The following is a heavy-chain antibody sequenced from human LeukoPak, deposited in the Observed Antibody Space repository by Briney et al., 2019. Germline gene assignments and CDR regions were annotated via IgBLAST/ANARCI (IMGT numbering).Heavy chain of an antibody. CDR3: AKDDEYSYGTDY. V-gene: IGHV3-23*01. CDR1: GFTFSSYA. D-gene: IGHD5-18*01. J-gene: IGHJ4*02. CDR2: ISGSGGST. Sequence: GGSLRLSCVASGFTFSSYAMTWVRQAPGKGLEWVSAISGSGGSTYYADSVKGRFTISRDNSKNTLYLQMNSLRAEGTAVYYCAKDDEYSYGTDYWGQGTLVTVSS.